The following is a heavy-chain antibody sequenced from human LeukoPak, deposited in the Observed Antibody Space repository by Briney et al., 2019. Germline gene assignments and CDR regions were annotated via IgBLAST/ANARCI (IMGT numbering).Heavy chain of an antibody. D-gene: IGHD2-21*01. V-gene: IGHV3-21*04. CDR3: ARDECSLLSAASRFYLDG. Sequence: GGSLRLSCTASGFSFRTYDMNWVRQAAGKGPEWVLSIRPSGHSFYYADAVKGRFTISRDNAKNTLYLQMSSLRAKDTAIYYCARDECSLLSAASRFYLDGWGQGTLVTVSS. CDR2: IRPSGHSF. CDR1: GFSFRTYD. J-gene: IGHJ4*02.